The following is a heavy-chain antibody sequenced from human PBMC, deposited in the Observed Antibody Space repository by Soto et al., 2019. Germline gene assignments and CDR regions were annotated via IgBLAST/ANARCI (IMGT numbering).Heavy chain of an antibody. J-gene: IGHJ4*02. V-gene: IGHV1-2*02. D-gene: IGHD3-10*01. CDR1: GYTFSDYY. CDR3: GSGSYSLGY. Sequence: GASVKVSCKASGYTFSDYYIHWVRQAPGQGLEWMGWINPNSGGTKYAPKFQGGVTMTRDTSITTAYMELSRLRSGDTAVYYYGSGSYSLGYWGQGTLVTVSS. CDR2: INPNSGGT.